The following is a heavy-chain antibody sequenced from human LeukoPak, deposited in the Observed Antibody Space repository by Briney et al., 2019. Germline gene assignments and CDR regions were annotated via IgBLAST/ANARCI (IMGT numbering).Heavy chain of an antibody. V-gene: IGHV3-30*18. J-gene: IGHJ6*02. CDR1: GFTFSSYG. Sequence: PGGSLRLSCAASGFTFSSYGMHWVRQAPGKGLEWVAVISYDGSNKYYADSVKGRFTISRDNSKNTLYLQMNSLRAEDTAVYYCAKAERDADCSGGSCSIYYYYYGMGVWGQGTTVTVSS. D-gene: IGHD2-15*01. CDR3: AKAERDADCSGGSCSIYYYYYGMGV. CDR2: ISYDGSNK.